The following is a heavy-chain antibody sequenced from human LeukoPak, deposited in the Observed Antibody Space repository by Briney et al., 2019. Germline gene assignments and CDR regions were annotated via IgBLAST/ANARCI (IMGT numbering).Heavy chain of an antibody. D-gene: IGHD3-22*01. CDR2: ISGSGGST. Sequence: GGFLRLSCAASGFTFSSYAMSWVCQAPGKGLEWVSAISGSGGSTYYADSVKGRFTISRDNSKNTLYLQMNSLRAEDTAVYYCAKEDYYYDSSGYVPGDYWGQGTLVTVSS. CDR1: GFTFSSYA. J-gene: IGHJ4*02. CDR3: AKEDYYYDSSGYVPGDY. V-gene: IGHV3-23*01.